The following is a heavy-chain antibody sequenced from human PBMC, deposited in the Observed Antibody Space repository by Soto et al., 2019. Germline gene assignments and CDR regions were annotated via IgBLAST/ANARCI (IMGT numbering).Heavy chain of an antibody. V-gene: IGHV3-30*04. Sequence: QVQLVESGGGGVQPGGSLRLSCAASGFTFSNYAMHWVRQAQGKGLEWVAIISFDGINRFYRDSVKGRFTMARDNSRNTLYLEMSSLRVEDTAVYLCAKDLSYCSGGSCYQHDGSDNWGQGTLVTVSS. D-gene: IGHD2-15*01. CDR2: ISFDGINR. CDR1: GFTFSNYA. CDR3: AKDLSYCSGGSCYQHDGSDN. J-gene: IGHJ4*02.